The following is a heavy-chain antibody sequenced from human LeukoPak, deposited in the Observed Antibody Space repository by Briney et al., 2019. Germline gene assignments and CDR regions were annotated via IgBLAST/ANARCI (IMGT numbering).Heavy chain of an antibody. CDR2: ISYDGSNK. D-gene: IGHD1-26*01. V-gene: IGHV3-30*04. CDR1: GFTFSSYA. CDR3: ARFYANEWELPH. Sequence: GGSLRLSCAASGFTFSSYAMHWVRQAPGKGLEWVALISYDGSNKYYADSVKGRFTISRDDSKNALYLQMNSLRAEDTAVYYCARFYANEWELPHWGQGTLVTVSS. J-gene: IGHJ4*02.